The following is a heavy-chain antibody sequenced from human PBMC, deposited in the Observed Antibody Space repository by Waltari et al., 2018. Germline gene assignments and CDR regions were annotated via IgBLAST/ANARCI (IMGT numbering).Heavy chain of an antibody. J-gene: IGHJ6*02. CDR2: IYHSGST. V-gene: IGHV4-31*03. D-gene: IGHD3-9*01. Sequence: QVQLQESGPGLVKPSQTLSLTCTVSGGSISSGGYYWSWIRQHPGKGLEWIGYIYHSGSTYDNPSLKSRVTISVDRSKNQFSRKLSSVTAADTAVYYCARDRGGGYYDILTGYYTDYYNGMDVWGQGTTVTVSS. CDR3: ARDRGGGYYDILTGYYTDYYNGMDV. CDR1: GGSISSGGYY.